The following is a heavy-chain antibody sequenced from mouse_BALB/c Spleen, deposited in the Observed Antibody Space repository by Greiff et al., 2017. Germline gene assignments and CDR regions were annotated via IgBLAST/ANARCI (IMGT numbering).Heavy chain of an antibody. D-gene: IGHD1-1*02. CDR1: GFTFSSFG. CDR3: ARWVVGLAY. Sequence: EVQLVESGGGLVQPGGSRKLSCAASGFTFSSFGMHWVRQAPEKGLEWVAYISSGSSTIYYADTVKGRFTISRDNPKNTLFLQMTSLRSEDTAMYYCARWVVGLAYWGQETLVTVSA. J-gene: IGHJ3*01. CDR2: ISSGSSTI. V-gene: IGHV5-17*02.